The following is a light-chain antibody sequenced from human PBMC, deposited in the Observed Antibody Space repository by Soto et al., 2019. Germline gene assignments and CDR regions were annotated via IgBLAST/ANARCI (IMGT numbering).Light chain of an antibody. CDR2: GAS. Sequence: EIVMTQSPAILSVSPGDRATLSCRAGQSVSNNLAWYQQKPGQTPRLVIYGASNRATGVPARFSGSGSGTDFTLTISSLQSEDFAVYYCLQYDDWHRSFGQWTKVEIK. CDR1: QSVSNN. CDR3: LQYDDWHRS. J-gene: IGKJ1*01. V-gene: IGKV3-15*01.